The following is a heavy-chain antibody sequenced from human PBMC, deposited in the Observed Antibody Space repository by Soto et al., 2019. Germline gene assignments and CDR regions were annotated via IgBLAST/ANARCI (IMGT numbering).Heavy chain of an antibody. CDR2: IYYSGST. V-gene: IGHV4-59*08. D-gene: IGHD6-13*01. CDR1: GGSISSYY. CDR3: ARLDLGMQLVLYDGMDV. J-gene: IGHJ6*02. Sequence: SETLSLTCTVSGGSISSYYWSWIRQPPGKGLEWIGCIYYSGSTYYNPSLKSRVTISVDTSKNQFSLKLSSVTAADTAVYYCARLDLGMQLVLYDGMDVWGQGTTVTVS.